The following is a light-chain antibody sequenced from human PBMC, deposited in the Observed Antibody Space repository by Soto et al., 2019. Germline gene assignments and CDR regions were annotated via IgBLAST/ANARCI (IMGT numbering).Light chain of an antibody. CDR3: AAGDGGKV. Sequence: QSVLTQPPSASGTPGQRVTISCSGSSSNIGSNYVYWYQQLPGTAPKLLIYRNNQRPSGVPDRFSGSKSGTSASLAISGLRSEDETDYYCAAGDGGKVFGGGTKLTVL. CDR2: RNN. J-gene: IGLJ2*01. CDR1: SSNIGSNY. V-gene: IGLV1-47*01.